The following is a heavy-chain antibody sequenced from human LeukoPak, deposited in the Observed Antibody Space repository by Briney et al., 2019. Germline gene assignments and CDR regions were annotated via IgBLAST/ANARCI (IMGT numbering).Heavy chain of an antibody. Sequence: ASVKVSCKASGYTFTGYYIHWVRQAPGQGLEWMGWINPNSGGTNYAQKFQGRVTMTRDTSISTAYVELSRLRSDDTAVYYCARVSLMRELLGLGYWGQGTLVTVSS. D-gene: IGHD1-26*01. CDR2: INPNSGGT. CDR1: GYTFTGYY. CDR3: ARVSLMRELLGLGY. J-gene: IGHJ4*02. V-gene: IGHV1-2*02.